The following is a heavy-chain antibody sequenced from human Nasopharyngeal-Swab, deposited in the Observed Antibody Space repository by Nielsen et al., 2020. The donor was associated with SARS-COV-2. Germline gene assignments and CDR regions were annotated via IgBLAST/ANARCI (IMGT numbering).Heavy chain of an antibody. CDR3: AKDSEAAAGTPTFGY. Sequence: GGSLRLSCAASGFTFSSYSMNWVRQAPGKGLEWVSSISSSSSYIYYADSVKGRFTISRDNAKNSLYLQMNSLRAEDTALYYCAKDSEAAAGTPTFGYWGQGTLVTVSS. J-gene: IGHJ4*02. V-gene: IGHV3-21*04. CDR1: GFTFSSYS. D-gene: IGHD6-13*01. CDR2: ISSSSSYI.